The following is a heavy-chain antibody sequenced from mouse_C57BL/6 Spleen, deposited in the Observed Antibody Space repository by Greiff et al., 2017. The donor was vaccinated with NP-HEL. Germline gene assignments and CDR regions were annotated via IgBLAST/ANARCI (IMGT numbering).Heavy chain of an antibody. J-gene: IGHJ1*03. V-gene: IGHV1-4*01. Sequence: VQGVESGAELARPGASVKMSCKASGYTFTSYTMHWVKQRPGQGLEWIGYINPSSGYTKYNQKFKGKATLTADKSSSTAYMQRSSLTSEDSAVYCCARGTGTRYFDVWGTGTTVTVSS. CDR2: INPSSGYT. CDR3: ARGTGTRYFDV. D-gene: IGHD4-1*01. CDR1: GYTFTSYT.